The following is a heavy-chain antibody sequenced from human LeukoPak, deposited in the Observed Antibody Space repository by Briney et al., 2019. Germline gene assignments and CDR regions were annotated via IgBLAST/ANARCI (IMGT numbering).Heavy chain of an antibody. V-gene: IGHV3-11*04. J-gene: IGHJ5*02. CDR2: ISISGYST. CDR1: YX. CDR3: ARRYDFWSGYYGWFDP. D-gene: IGHD3-3*01. Sequence: YXMSWLRRAPGKGLEWSSYISISGYSTYYADSVKGRFTIYRDKEKNSLYLQINNLRPEDTAFYYCARRYDFWSGYYGWFDPWGQGTLVTVSS.